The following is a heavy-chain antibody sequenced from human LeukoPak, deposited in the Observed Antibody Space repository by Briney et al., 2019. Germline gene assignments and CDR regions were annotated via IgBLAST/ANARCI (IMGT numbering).Heavy chain of an antibody. CDR3: ARGPVMIIVVRARGWFDP. D-gene: IGHD2-2*01. J-gene: IGHJ5*02. V-gene: IGHV4-61*02. CDR1: GGSISSGSYY. CDR2: IYTSGST. Sequence: SQTLSLTCTVSGGSISSGSYYWSWIRQPAGKGLEWIGRIYTSGSTNYNPSLKSRVTISVDTSKNQFSLKLSSVTAADTAVYYCARGPVMIIVVRARGWFDPWGQGTLVTVSS.